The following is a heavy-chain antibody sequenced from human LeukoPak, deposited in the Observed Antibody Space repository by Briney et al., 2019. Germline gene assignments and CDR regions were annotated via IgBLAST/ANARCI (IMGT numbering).Heavy chain of an antibody. CDR1: GFTFSSYG. Sequence: PGGSLRLSCAASGFTFSSYGMRWVRQAPGKGLEWVANIKQDGSEKYYVDSVKGRFTISRDNAKNSLYLQMNSLRAEDTAVYYCARDDSYGSSLGMDVWGQGTTVTVSS. D-gene: IGHD5-18*01. CDR3: ARDDSYGSSLGMDV. J-gene: IGHJ6*02. CDR2: IKQDGSEK. V-gene: IGHV3-7*01.